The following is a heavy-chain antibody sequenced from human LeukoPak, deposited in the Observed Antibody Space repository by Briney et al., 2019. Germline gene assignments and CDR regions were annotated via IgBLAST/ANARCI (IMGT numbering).Heavy chain of an antibody. V-gene: IGHV3-48*03. J-gene: IGHJ6*02. D-gene: IGHD5-18*01. Sequence: PGGSLRLSCAASGFTFSSYEMNWVRQAPGKGLEWVSYISSSGSTIYYADSVKGRFTISRDNAKNSLYLQMNSLRAEDTAVYYCATAGVTYGMDVWGQGTTVTVSS. CDR3: ATAGVTYGMDV. CDR1: GFTFSSYE. CDR2: ISSSGSTI.